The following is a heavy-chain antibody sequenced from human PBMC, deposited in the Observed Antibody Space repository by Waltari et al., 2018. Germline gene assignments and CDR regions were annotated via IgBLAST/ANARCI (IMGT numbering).Heavy chain of an antibody. V-gene: IGHV1-69*15. J-gene: IGHJ4*02. Sequence: QVQLVQSGAEVKKPGSSVKVSCKASGGTFSSHAISWVRQAPEQGLEWMVRIIPIFGTANYAQKFQGRVTITADESTSTAYMELSSLRSEDTAVYYCARGPSRDYYDSSGYSFWGQGTLVTVSS. CDR1: GGTFSSHA. CDR2: IIPIFGTA. CDR3: ARGPSRDYYDSSGYSF. D-gene: IGHD3-22*01.